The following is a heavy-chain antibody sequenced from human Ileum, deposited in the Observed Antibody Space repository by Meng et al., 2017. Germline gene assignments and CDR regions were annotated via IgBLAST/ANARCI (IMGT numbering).Heavy chain of an antibody. CDR3: AKGSDITIFGVVIPYYFDY. CDR1: GYSFTSYW. V-gene: IGHV5-51*01. J-gene: IGHJ4*02. Sequence: GGSLRLSCKGSGYSFTSYWIGWVRQMPGKGLEWMGISYPGDSDTRYSPSFQGQVTTSADKSISTAYLQWSSLKASDTAMYYCAKGSDITIFGVVIPYYFDYWGQGTLVTVSS. D-gene: IGHD3-3*01. CDR2: SYPGDSDT.